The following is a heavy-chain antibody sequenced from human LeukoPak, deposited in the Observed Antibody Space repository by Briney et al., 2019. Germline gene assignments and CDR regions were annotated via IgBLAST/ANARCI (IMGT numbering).Heavy chain of an antibody. J-gene: IGHJ4*02. Sequence: GGSLRLSCVASGFTFSRYWMHWVRQAPGKGLVWVSRINSDGSSITYADSVKGRFTISRDNAKNSLYLQMNSLRAEDTAVYYCAREGGYPGDYWGQGTLVTVSS. CDR2: INSDGSSI. CDR1: GFTFSRYW. D-gene: IGHD1-26*01. V-gene: IGHV3-74*03. CDR3: AREGGYPGDY.